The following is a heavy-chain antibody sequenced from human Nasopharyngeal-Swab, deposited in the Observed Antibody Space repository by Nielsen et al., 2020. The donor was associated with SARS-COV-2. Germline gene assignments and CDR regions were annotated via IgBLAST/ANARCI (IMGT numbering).Heavy chain of an antibody. CDR3: ARDRATYCSSTSCPWFDP. V-gene: IGHV3-9*01. CDR1: GFTFDDYA. CDR2: ISWNSGST. J-gene: IGHJ5*02. D-gene: IGHD2-2*01. Sequence: GGFLRLSCAASGFTFDDYAVHWVRQAPGKGLEWVSGISWNSGSTGYADSVKGRFTISRDNAKNSLYPQMNSLRAEDTAVYYCARDRATYCSSTSCPWFDPWGQGTLVTVSS.